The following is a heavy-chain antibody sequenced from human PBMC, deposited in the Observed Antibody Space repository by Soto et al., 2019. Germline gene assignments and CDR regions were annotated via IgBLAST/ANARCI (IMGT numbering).Heavy chain of an antibody. CDR3: ARDSGGGYYDSSGYPVDY. J-gene: IGHJ4*02. CDR2: ISGSGGST. D-gene: IGHD3-22*01. V-gene: IGHV3-23*01. CDR1: GFTFSSYA. Sequence: GGSLRLSCAASGFTFSSYAMSWVRQAPGKGLEWVSVISGSGGSTYYADSVKGRFTISRDNSQNTLFLQMNSLRAGDTAVYYCARDSGGGYYDSSGYPVDYWGQGTLVTVSS.